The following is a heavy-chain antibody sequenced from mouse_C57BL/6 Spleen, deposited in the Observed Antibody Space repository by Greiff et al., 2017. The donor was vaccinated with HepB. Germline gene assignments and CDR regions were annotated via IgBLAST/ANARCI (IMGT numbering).Heavy chain of an antibody. CDR1: GYSITSGYD. Sequence: DVQLQESGPGMVKPSQSLSLTCTVTGYSITSGYDWHWIRHFPGNKLEWMGYISYSGSTNYNPSLKSRISITHDTSKNHFFLKLNSVTTEDTATYYCARDNYYGSDWYFDVWGTGTTVTVSS. V-gene: IGHV3-1*01. D-gene: IGHD1-1*01. CDR2: ISYSGST. J-gene: IGHJ1*03. CDR3: ARDNYYGSDWYFDV.